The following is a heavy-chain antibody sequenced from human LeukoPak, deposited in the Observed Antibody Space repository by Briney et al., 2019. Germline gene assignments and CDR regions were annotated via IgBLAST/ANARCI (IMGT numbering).Heavy chain of an antibody. D-gene: IGHD1-26*01. V-gene: IGHV4-39*07. CDR3: ARDHAVSGSYFSYYYYYYMDV. CDR2: IYYSGST. J-gene: IGHJ6*03. CDR1: GGSISSSSYY. Sequence: KTSETLSLTCTVSGGSISSSSYYWGWIRQPPGKGLEWIGSIYYSGSTYYNPSLKSRVTISVDTSKNQFSLKLSSVTAADTAVYYCARDHAVSGSYFSYYYYYYMDVWGKGTTVTVSS.